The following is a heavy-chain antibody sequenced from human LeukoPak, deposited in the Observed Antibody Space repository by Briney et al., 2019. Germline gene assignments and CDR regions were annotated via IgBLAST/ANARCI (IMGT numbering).Heavy chain of an antibody. CDR2: INPNSGGT. J-gene: IGHJ4*02. V-gene: IGHV1-2*02. D-gene: IGHD3-22*01. CDR1: GYTFTGYY. CDR3: ARALNYYDSSGYYV. Sequence: ASVKVSCKASGYTFTGYYMHWVRQAPGQGLEWMGWINPNSGGTNYAQKFQGRVTMTRDTSISTAYMGLGWLRSDDTAVYYCARALNYYDSSGYYVWGQGTLVTVSS.